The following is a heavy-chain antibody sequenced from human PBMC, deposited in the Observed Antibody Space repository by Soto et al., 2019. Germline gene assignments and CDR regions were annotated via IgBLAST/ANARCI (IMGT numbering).Heavy chain of an antibody. J-gene: IGHJ4*02. Sequence: PGESLKISCRTSGYIFSIYWIGWVRQTPEKGLEWMGLIYPGDSDTRNNPSLQGQVTMSCNNSISTAYLHWSSLKASDTAMYYCARFGSGGADHWGQGTPATVSS. D-gene: IGHD3-10*01. CDR2: IYPGDSDT. V-gene: IGHV5-51*01. CDR1: GYIFSIYW. CDR3: ARFGSGGADH.